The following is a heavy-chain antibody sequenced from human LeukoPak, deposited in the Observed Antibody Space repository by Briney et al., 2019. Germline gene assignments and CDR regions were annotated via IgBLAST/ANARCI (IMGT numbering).Heavy chain of an antibody. Sequence: TSETLSLTCAVYGGSFGGYYWSWIRQPPGKGLEGIGEINHSGSTNYNPSLKSRVTISVDTSKNQFSLKLSSVTAADTAVYYCARQASGWYGDWFDPWGQGTLVTVSS. CDR1: GGSFGGYY. CDR3: ARQASGWYGDWFDP. CDR2: INHSGST. V-gene: IGHV4-34*01. D-gene: IGHD6-19*01. J-gene: IGHJ5*02.